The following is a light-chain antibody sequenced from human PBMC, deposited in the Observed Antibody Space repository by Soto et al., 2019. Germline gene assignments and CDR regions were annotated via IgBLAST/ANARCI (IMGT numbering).Light chain of an antibody. CDR2: RNN. CDR3: AAWYYGLSGWV. J-gene: IGLJ3*02. V-gene: IGLV1-47*01. Sequence: QSALTQPPSASGTPGQRVTISCSGSSSNIGSNYVYWYQQLPGTASKLLIYRNNQRPSGVPARFSASKSGTSASLAISGLRSEDEADYYCAAWYYGLSGWVFGGGTKLTVL. CDR1: SSNIGSNY.